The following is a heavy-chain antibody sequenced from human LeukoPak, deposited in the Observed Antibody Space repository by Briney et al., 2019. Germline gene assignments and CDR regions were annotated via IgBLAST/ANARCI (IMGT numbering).Heavy chain of an antibody. Sequence: PSETLSLTCTVSGGSISSYYWSWIRQPAGKGLEWIGRIYTSGSTNYNPSLKSRVTMSVDTSKNQFSLKLSSVTAADMAVYYCARDSGYSSGWFVDWFDPWGQGTLVTVSS. J-gene: IGHJ5*02. CDR1: GGSISSYY. D-gene: IGHD6-19*01. CDR2: IYTSGST. V-gene: IGHV4-4*07. CDR3: ARDSGYSSGWFVDWFDP.